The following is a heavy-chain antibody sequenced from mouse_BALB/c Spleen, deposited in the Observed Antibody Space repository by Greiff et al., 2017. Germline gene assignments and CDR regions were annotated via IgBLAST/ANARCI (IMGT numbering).Heavy chain of an antibody. CDR3: ARHEDYDY. V-gene: IGHV5-9-3*01. J-gene: IGHJ2*01. CDR2: ISSGGSYT. Sequence: EVMLVESGGGLVKPGGSLKLSCAASGFTFSSYAMSWVRQTPEKRLEWVATISSGGSYTYYPDSVKGRFTISRDNAKNTLYLQMSSLRSEDTAMYYCARHEDYDYWGQGTTLTVSS. CDR1: GFTFSSYA. D-gene: IGHD2-4*01.